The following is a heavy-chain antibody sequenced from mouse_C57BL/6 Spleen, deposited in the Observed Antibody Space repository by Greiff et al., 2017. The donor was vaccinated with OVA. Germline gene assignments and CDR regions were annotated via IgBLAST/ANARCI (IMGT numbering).Heavy chain of an antibody. CDR2: INPSSGYT. J-gene: IGHJ3*01. CDR1: GYTFTSYW. Sequence: QVQLQQSGAELAKPGASVKLSCKASGYTFTSYWMHWVKQRPGQGLEWIGYINPSSGYTKYNQKFKDKATLTADKSSSTAYMQLSSLTDTDSAVYYCARTYGYDGGTFAYWGQGTLVTVSA. CDR3: ARTYGYDGGTFAY. V-gene: IGHV1-7*01. D-gene: IGHD2-2*01.